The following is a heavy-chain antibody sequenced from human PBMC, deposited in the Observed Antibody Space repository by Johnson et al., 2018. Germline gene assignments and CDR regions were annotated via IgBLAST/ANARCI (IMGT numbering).Heavy chain of an antibody. CDR3: AGGGGAAAGGERVDYYYYMDV. Sequence: QVQLVQSGAEVKKPGSSVKVSCKASGGTFSSYAISWVRQAPGQGLEWMGGIIPIFGTANYAQKFQGRVTITADESTRTAYMERSSLRSEDTAVYYGAGGGGAAAGGERVDYYYYMDVWGKGTTVTVSS. CDR1: GGTFSSYA. CDR2: IIPIFGTA. V-gene: IGHV1-69*12. D-gene: IGHD6-13*01. J-gene: IGHJ6*03.